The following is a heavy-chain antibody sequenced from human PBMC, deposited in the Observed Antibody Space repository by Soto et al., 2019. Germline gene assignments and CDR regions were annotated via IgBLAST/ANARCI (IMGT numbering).Heavy chain of an antibody. V-gene: IGHV1-58*01. CDR3: AAAESSYYYGSGSYYSYYGMDV. CDR1: GLTLTISA. D-gene: IGHD3-10*01. J-gene: IGHJ6*02. Sequence: SVKVSCKASGLTLTISAVEWGRQALGQRLEWIGWIVVGSGNTNYAQKFQERVTITRDMSTSTAYMELSSLRSEDTAVYYCAAAESSYYYGSGSYYSYYGMDVWGQGTTVTVSS. CDR2: IVVGSGNT.